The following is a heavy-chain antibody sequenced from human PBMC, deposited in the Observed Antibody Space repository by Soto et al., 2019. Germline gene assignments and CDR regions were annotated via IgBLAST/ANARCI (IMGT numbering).Heavy chain of an antibody. CDR3: ARRGYGYGEYFDY. CDR2: ISGSGGST. D-gene: IGHD5-18*01. J-gene: IGHJ4*02. Sequence: EVHLLESGGGLVQPGGSLRLSCAASGFTFSSYAMSWVRQAPGKGLEWVSAISGSGGSTYYADSVKGRFTISRDNSKNTLYLQMNSLRAEDTAVYYCARRGYGYGEYFDYWGQGTLVTVSS. V-gene: IGHV3-23*01. CDR1: GFTFSSYA.